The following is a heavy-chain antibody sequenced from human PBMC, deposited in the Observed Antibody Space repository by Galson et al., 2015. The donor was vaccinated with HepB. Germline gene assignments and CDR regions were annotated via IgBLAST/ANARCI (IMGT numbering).Heavy chain of an antibody. Sequence: SVKVSCKASGYTFTSYGISWVRQAPGQGLEWMGWISAYNGNTNYAQKLQGRVTMTTDTSTSTAYMELRSLRSDDTAVYYCAREHITMVRSGAFDIWGQGTMVTVSS. CDR3: AREHITMVRSGAFDI. D-gene: IGHD3-10*01. CDR1: GYTFTSYG. J-gene: IGHJ3*02. CDR2: ISAYNGNT. V-gene: IGHV1-18*04.